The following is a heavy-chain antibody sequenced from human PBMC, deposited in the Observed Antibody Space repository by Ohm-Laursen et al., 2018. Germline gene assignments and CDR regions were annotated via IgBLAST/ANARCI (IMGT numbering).Heavy chain of an antibody. V-gene: IGHV3-23*01. D-gene: IGHD6-6*01. CDR3: AKTPYSSWEHFDY. J-gene: IGHJ4*02. Sequence: SLRLSCTASGFTFSSYAMSWVRQAPGKGLEWVSAISGSGGSTYYADSVKGRFTISRDNSKNTLYLQMNSLRAEDTALYYCAKTPYSSWEHFDYWGQGTLVTVSS. CDR1: GFTFSSYA. CDR2: ISGSGGST.